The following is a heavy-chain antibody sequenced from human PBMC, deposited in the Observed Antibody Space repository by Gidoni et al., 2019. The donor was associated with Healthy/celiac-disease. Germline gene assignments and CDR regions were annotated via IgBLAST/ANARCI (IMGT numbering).Heavy chain of an antibody. CDR3: AREGRVKQLWLLRYYYGMDV. D-gene: IGHD5-18*01. CDR1: GFTFSSYG. Sequence: QVQLVESGGGVVQPGRSLRLSCAASGFTFSSYGMPWVRQAPGKGLEWVEVIWYDGSNKYYADSVKGRFTISRDNSKNTLYLQMNSLRAEDTAVYYCAREGRVKQLWLLRYYYGMDVWGQGTTVTVSS. J-gene: IGHJ6*02. V-gene: IGHV3-33*01. CDR2: IWYDGSNK.